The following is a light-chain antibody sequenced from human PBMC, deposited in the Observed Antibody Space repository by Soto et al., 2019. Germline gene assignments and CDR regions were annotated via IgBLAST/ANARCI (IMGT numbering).Light chain of an antibody. CDR1: QGISNH. CDR3: QKYDSAPLT. V-gene: IGKV1-27*01. J-gene: IGKJ4*01. Sequence: DIQMTQSPSSLSASAGDRVSITCRARQGISNHLAGYQQKSGKVPKLLIYGASILQSGVPSRFSGTGYGTDFTLTISSLQPEDVAASYCQKYDSAPLTFGGGTKVESK. CDR2: GAS.